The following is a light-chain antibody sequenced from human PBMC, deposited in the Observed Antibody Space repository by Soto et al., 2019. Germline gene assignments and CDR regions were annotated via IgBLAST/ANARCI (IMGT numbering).Light chain of an antibody. J-gene: IGKJ5*01. CDR1: QSVSSY. CDR3: QQRSNWPSIT. Sequence: EIVLTQSASTLSWSPGERATLSWRASQSVSSYLAWYQQKPGQAPRLLIYDASNRATGIPARFSGSGSATDFTLTISSLEPEDFAVYYCQQRSNWPSITFGQGTRLEIK. V-gene: IGKV3-11*01. CDR2: DAS.